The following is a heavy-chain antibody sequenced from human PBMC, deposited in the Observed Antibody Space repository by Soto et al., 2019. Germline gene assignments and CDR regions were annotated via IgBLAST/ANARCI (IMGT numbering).Heavy chain of an antibody. Sequence: SETLSLTCTVSGGSITSYCWSWIRQSPGKGLEWIGDVYYRGSTNYNPSLKSRVTISVDTSKNQFSLKLSSVTAADTTVYYCAREDYIAGYHFDYWGEGTLVTVSS. CDR2: VYYRGST. CDR3: AREDYIAGYHFDY. CDR1: GGSITSYC. D-gene: IGHD4-4*01. V-gene: IGHV4-59*01. J-gene: IGHJ4*02.